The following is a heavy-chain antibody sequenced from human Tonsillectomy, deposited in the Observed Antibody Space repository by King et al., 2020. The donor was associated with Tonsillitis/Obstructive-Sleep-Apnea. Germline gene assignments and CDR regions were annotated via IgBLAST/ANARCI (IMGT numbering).Heavy chain of an antibody. V-gene: IGHV3-48*02. CDR2: MSSISSTI. J-gene: IGHJ4*02. Sequence: VQLVESGGGLVQPGGSLRLSCAASGFTFSSYSMNCVRQAPGKGLEWVSYMSSISSTIYYADSVKGRFNIPRDNAKNSLYLQMNSLRDEDTAVYYCARAGSVVVVAAGFDYWGQGTLVTVSS. CDR1: GFTFSSYS. D-gene: IGHD2-15*01. CDR3: ARAGSVVVVAAGFDY.